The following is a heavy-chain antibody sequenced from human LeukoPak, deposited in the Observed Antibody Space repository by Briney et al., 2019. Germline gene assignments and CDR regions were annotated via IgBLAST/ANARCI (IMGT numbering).Heavy chain of an antibody. CDR2: ISWNSGSI. V-gene: IGHV3-9*01. CDR1: GFTFDDYA. D-gene: IGHD1-26*01. Sequence: GGSLRLSCAASGFTFDDYAMHWVRQAPGKGLEWVSGISWNSGSIGYADSVKGRFTISRDNAKNSLYLQMNSLRAEDTALYYCANAEYSGSYHLADYWGQGTLVTVSS. J-gene: IGHJ4*02. CDR3: ANAEYSGSYHLADY.